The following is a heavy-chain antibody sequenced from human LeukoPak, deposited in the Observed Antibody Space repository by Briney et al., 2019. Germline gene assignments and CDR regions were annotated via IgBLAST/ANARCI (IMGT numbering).Heavy chain of an antibody. J-gene: IGHJ4*02. CDR1: GFSLSSFW. V-gene: IGHV3-7*03. CDR3: ARDRGLRYFDSFDY. D-gene: IGHD3-9*01. Sequence: GGSLRLSCVASGFSLSSFWMNWVRQAPGKGLEWVASIKKDGSEKHYVDSVKARFTISRDNAKNSLYLEMNSLRAEDTAVYYCARDRGLRYFDSFDYWGQGALVAVSS. CDR2: IKKDGSEK.